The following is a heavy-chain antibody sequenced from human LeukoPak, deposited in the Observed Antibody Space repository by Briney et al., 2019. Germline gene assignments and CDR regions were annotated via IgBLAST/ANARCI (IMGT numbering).Heavy chain of an antibody. CDR3: TKGESQPKYYFDY. Sequence: GGSLGPSCAASGFTFTSAMRWFRQAPGKGLEWVSSISSSGGNTFYADSVKGRFTISRDNSKNTLYLQMNSLRAEDTAVYYCTKGESQPKYYFDYWGQGTLVTVSS. V-gene: IGHV3-23*01. CDR1: GFTFTSA. CDR2: ISSSGGNT. D-gene: IGHD2-2*01. J-gene: IGHJ4*02.